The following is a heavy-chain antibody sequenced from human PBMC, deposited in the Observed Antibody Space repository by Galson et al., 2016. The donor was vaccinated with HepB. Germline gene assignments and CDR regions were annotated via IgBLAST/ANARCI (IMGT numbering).Heavy chain of an antibody. CDR3: ARVPSDDRFWYFDL. V-gene: IGHV4-59*01. J-gene: IGHJ2*01. CDR2: VSYRGST. CDR1: GGSIGGYY. D-gene: IGHD2-2*01. Sequence: SETLSLTCSVSGGSIGGYYWNWIRQSPGQDLEWIGYVSYRGSTYYKASLKGRVTISLDTSKNQLSLKVTSVTVADTAMYFCARVPSDDRFWYFDLWGRGTLVSVSS.